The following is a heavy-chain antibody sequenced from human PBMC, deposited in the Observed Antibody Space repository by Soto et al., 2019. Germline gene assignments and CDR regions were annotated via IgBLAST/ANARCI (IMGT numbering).Heavy chain of an antibody. CDR2: IYPGDSET. CDR3: FILYGAARRGFDY. CDR1: GYNFTKNW. J-gene: IGHJ4*02. D-gene: IGHD2-8*01. Sequence: PGECLKISCRGTGYNFTKNWIGWVRQMPGKGLEWMGIIYPGDSETRYSPSFQGQVTISVDKSKNTAYLHWSSLKALDTAIYYCFILYGAARRGFDYWGPGTLVTVSS. V-gene: IGHV5-51*01.